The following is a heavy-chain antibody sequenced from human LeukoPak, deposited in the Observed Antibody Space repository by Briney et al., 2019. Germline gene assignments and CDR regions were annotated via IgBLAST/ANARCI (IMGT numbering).Heavy chain of an antibody. D-gene: IGHD2-21*01. V-gene: IGHV3-66*01. J-gene: IGHJ4*02. CDR2: IYGGGST. CDR3: ARDTGSAAITILVGPHHFDY. Sequence: GGSLRLSCAAAGLTVTSNYMSWVRQAPGKGLEWVSLIYGGGSTNYAYSVKGRFTISRDNSKNTLYLQMNSLRVEDTAVYYCARDTGSAAITILVGPHHFDYWGQGTLVTVSS. CDR1: GLTVTSNY.